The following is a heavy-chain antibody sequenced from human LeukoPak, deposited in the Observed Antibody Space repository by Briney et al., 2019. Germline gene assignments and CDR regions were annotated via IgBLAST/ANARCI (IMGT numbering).Heavy chain of an antibody. V-gene: IGHV3-74*03. D-gene: IGHD2-21*02. Sequence: GGSLRLSCAASGFTFSSYWMHWVRHAPGKGLVWVSRINGDGSTTKYADSVKGRFTISRDSAENTLFLQMNSLRAEDTAVYYCARLSGGYSKFDLWGQGTLVTVSS. J-gene: IGHJ5*02. CDR1: GFTFSSYW. CDR2: INGDGSTT. CDR3: ARLSGGYSKFDL.